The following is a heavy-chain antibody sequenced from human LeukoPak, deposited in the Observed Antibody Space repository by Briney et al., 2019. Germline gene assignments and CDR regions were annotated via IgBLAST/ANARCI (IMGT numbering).Heavy chain of an antibody. V-gene: IGHV4-4*07. D-gene: IGHD3-22*01. CDR2: IYTSGST. CDR3: ARDGYYYDSSGYGLDY. CDR1: GGSISSYY. Sequence: PSETLSLTCTVSGGSISSYYWSWIRQSAGKGLEWIGRIYTSGSTNYNPSLKSRVTMSVDKSKNQFPLKLSSVTAADTAVYYCARDGYYYDSSGYGLDYWGQGTLVIVSS. J-gene: IGHJ4*02.